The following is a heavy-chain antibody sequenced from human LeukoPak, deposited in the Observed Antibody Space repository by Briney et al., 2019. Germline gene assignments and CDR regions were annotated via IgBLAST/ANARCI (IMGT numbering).Heavy chain of an antibody. Sequence: SETLSLTCAVYGGSFSGYYWSWIRHPPGKGLEWIGEINHSGSTNYNPSLKSRVTISVDTSKNQFSLKLSSVTAADTAVYYCARGGWYTYWGQGTLVTVSS. D-gene: IGHD1-1*01. CDR3: ARGGWYTY. CDR2: INHSGST. V-gene: IGHV4-34*01. J-gene: IGHJ4*02. CDR1: GGSFSGYY.